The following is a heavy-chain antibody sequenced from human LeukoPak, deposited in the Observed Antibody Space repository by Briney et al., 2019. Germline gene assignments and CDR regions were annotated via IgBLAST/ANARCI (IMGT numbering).Heavy chain of an antibody. CDR3: ARVAARILYYFDY. J-gene: IGHJ4*02. CDR1: GYTFTSYD. D-gene: IGHD6-6*01. Sequence: ASVKVSCKASGYTFTSYDINWVRQATGQGLEWMGWMNPNSGNTGYAQKFQGRVSMTRDTSTSTVYMELSSLRSEDTAVYYCARVAARILYYFDYWGQGTLVTVSS. V-gene: IGHV1-8*01. CDR2: MNPNSGNT.